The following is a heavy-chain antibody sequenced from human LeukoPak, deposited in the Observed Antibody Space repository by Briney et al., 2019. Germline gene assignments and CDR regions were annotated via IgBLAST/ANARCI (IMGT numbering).Heavy chain of an antibody. Sequence: GGSLRLSCAPSGFTLSSCWMRCARRAPGKGVEWVANIKQDGSEKYYVDSVTGRFTISRDNAKNSLYLQMNSLIAEDTAVYYCAFCREMGSGYPQHYYYYLDVWGKGTTVTVSS. V-gene: IGHV3-7*01. CDR3: AFCREMGSGYPQHYYYYLDV. J-gene: IGHJ6*03. D-gene: IGHD3-22*01. CDR2: IKQDGSEK. CDR1: GFTLSSCW.